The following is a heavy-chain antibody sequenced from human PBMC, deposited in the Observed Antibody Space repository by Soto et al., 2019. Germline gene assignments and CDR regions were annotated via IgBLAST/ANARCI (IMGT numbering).Heavy chain of an antibody. J-gene: IGHJ6*02. CDR1: GFTFSSYA. D-gene: IGHD3-9*01. CDR2: ISYDGSNK. Sequence: GGSLRLSCAASGFTFSSYAMHWVRQAPGKGLEWVAVISYDGSNKYYADSVKGRLTISRDNAKNSLYLQMNSLRAEDTAVYYCAREDYASRTFDWLLDPTTRSYSYGMDVWGQGTTVTVFS. V-gene: IGHV3-30-3*01. CDR3: AREDYASRTFDWLLDPTTRSYSYGMDV.